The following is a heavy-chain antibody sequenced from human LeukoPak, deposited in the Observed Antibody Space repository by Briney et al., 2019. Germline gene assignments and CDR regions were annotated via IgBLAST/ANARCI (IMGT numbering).Heavy chain of an antibody. CDR1: GFTFSSSA. Sequence: GGSLRLSCTASGFTFSSSAMDWVRQAPGKGLEWVSAVSGSGDTIYYADSVKGRFTISRDNAKNSLYLQMNSLRAEDTAFYYCARNFGGGDRSGPFYWGQGTLVTVSS. CDR2: VSGSGDTI. CDR3: ARNFGGGDRSGPFY. D-gene: IGHD3-22*01. V-gene: IGHV3-23*01. J-gene: IGHJ4*02.